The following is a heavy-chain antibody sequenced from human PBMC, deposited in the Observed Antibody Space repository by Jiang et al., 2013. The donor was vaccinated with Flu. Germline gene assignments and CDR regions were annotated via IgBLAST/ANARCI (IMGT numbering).Heavy chain of an antibody. CDR2: TYYRSKWYN. V-gene: IGHV6-1*01. J-gene: IGHJ3*02. CDR1: GDSVSSNSAA. CDR3: ARGPRTYSSSWYLLGAFDI. Sequence: SQTLSLTCAISGDSVSSNSAAWNWIRQSPSRGLEWLGRTYYRSKWYNDYAVSVKSRITINPDTSKNQFSLQLNSVTPEDTAVYYCARGPRTYSSSWYLLGAFDIWGQGTMVTVSS. D-gene: IGHD6-13*01.